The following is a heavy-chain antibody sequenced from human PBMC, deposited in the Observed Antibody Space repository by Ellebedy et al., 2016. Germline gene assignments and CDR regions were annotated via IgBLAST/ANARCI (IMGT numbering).Heavy chain of an antibody. V-gene: IGHV1-69*04. Sequence: ASVKVSCKASGGTFSSYAISWVRQAPGQGLEWMGRIIPILGIANYAQKFQGRVTITADKSTSTAYMELSSLRSEDTAVYYCASEAEVVPAAIHPGRNYGMDVWGQGTTVTVSS. CDR2: IIPILGIA. J-gene: IGHJ6*02. CDR1: GGTFSSYA. CDR3: ASEAEVVPAAIHPGRNYGMDV. D-gene: IGHD2-2*01.